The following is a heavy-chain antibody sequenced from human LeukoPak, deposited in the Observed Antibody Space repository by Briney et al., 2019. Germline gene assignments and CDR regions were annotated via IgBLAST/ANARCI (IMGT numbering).Heavy chain of an antibody. J-gene: IGHJ6*02. D-gene: IGHD3-3*01. V-gene: IGHV3-11*01. Sequence: GGSLRLSCAASGFTFSDYYMSWIRQAPGKGLEWVSYISSSGSTIYYADSVKGRFTISRDNAKNSLYLQMNSLRAEDTAVYYCAREPRFLEWSDLYYGMDVWGQGTTVTVSS. CDR1: GFTFSDYY. CDR3: AREPRFLEWSDLYYGMDV. CDR2: ISSSGSTI.